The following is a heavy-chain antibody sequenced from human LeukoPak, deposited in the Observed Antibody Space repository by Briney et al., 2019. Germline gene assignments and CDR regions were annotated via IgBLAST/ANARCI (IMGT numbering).Heavy chain of an antibody. J-gene: IGHJ5*02. Sequence: QAGGSLRLSCAASGFTFYSYGMHWVRQAPGKGLEWVAVISHDGSNIHYGDSVKGRFTISRDNSKNTLYLQMNSLRAEDTAVYYCAKDPYRVVVATGNYLDPWGQGTLVTVSS. CDR3: AKDPYRVVVATGNYLDP. CDR1: GFTFYSYG. V-gene: IGHV3-30*18. D-gene: IGHD2-15*01. CDR2: ISHDGSNI.